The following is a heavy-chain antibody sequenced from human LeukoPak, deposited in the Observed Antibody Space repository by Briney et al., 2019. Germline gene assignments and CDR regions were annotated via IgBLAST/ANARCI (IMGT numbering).Heavy chain of an antibody. CDR2: IYPGDSDT. D-gene: IGHD5-18*01. V-gene: IGHV5-51*01. J-gene: IGHJ4*02. CDR1: GYRFTSYW. CDR3: ARAYSYGLFDY. Sequence: GESLKISCQGSGYRFTSYWIGWVRSMPGKGLEWMGIIYPGDSDTRYSPSFQGQVTISADKSTSTAYLQWSSLKASDTAIYYCARAYSYGLFDYWGQGTPVTVSS.